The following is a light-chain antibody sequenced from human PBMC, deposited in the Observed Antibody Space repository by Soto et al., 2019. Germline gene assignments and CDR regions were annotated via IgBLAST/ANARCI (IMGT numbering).Light chain of an antibody. J-gene: IGLJ2*01. Sequence: QSALTQPASVSGSPGQSITISCTGTRSDVGAYNYVSWYQRHPGKGPKLLIYDNNKRPSGIPDRFSGSKSGTSATLGITGLQNGDEADYYCGTWDSSLSAVVFGGGTKLTVL. V-gene: IGLV1-51*01. CDR1: RSDVGAYNY. CDR3: GTWDSSLSAVV. CDR2: DNN.